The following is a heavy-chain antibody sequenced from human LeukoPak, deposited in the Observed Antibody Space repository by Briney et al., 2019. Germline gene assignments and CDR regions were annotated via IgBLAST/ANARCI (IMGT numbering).Heavy chain of an antibody. CDR3: ARPQAADPYYYYGLDV. V-gene: IGHV3-49*03. CDR2: IRSKGYGGAI. CDR1: GFTFGDYA. J-gene: IGHJ6*02. Sequence: GGSLRLSCTASGFTFGDYALSWFRQAPGKGLEWVGFIRSKGYGGAIEYAASVKGRFTISRDDSKSIAYLQMNSLKTEDTAVYYCARPQAADPYYYYGLDVWGQGTTVTVSS. D-gene: IGHD6-13*01.